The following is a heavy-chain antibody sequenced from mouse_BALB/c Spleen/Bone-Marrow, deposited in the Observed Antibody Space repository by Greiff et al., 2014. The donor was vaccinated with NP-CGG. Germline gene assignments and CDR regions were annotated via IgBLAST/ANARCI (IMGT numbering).Heavy chain of an antibody. V-gene: IGHV1-67*01. CDR3: ASTAGTQYDYFAY. Sequence: QVQLQQSGPELVRPGVSVKISCKGFGYTFTGYAIHWVKQSHAKTLEWIGVISSYSGNTNYNQKFKGRATMTVDKSSSTAYMELARLTSEDSAIYYCASTAGTQYDYFAYWGQGTTLTASS. CDR1: GYTFTGYA. D-gene: IGHD1-2*01. CDR2: ISSYSGNT. J-gene: IGHJ2*01.